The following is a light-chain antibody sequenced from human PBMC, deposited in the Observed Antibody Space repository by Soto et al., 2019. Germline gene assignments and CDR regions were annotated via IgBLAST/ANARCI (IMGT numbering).Light chain of an antibody. CDR3: QQYGTSPYT. CDR2: GAS. V-gene: IGKV3-20*01. CDR1: QSVTSGY. Sequence: EIVLTQSPGTLSLSPGERATLSCRASQSVTSGYLAWYQQKPGQAPRLFIYGASRRATGIPDRFSGSGSGTDFTLTISRLEPEDFAVYYCQQYGTSPYTFGQGTNLEI. J-gene: IGKJ2*01.